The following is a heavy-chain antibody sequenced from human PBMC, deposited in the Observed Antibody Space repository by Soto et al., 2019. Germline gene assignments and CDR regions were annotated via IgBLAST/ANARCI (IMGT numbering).Heavy chain of an antibody. V-gene: IGHV4-30-4*01. J-gene: IGHJ6*03. Sequence: SETLSLTCTVSGGSISSGDYYWSWIRQPPGKGLEWIGYIYYSGSTYYNPSLKSRVTISVDTSKNQFSLKLSSVTAADTAVYYCARRGKHLGYYYYYMDVWGKGTTVTVSS. D-gene: IGHD7-27*01. CDR1: GGSISSGDYY. CDR3: ARRGKHLGYYYYYMDV. CDR2: IYYSGST.